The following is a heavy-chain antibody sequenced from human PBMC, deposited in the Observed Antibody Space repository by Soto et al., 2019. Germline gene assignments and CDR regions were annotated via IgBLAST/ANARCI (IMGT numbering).Heavy chain of an antibody. J-gene: IGHJ6*02. Sequence: QVQLVQSGAEVKQPGASVKVFCKASGYTFSVYHLHWVRQAPGQGLEWMGWVYPSSGGTSYAQRFEGRVTMTRDTSINTAYMELSRLTSDDTAVYYCAKELQRGLDVWGQGTTVIVSS. CDR2: VYPSSGGT. CDR1: GYTFSVYH. CDR3: AKELQRGLDV. V-gene: IGHV1-2*02. D-gene: IGHD1-7*01.